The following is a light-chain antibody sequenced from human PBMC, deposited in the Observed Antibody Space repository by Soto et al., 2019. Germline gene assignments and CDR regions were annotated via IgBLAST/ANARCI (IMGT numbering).Light chain of an antibody. CDR1: QSVGSW. Sequence: DIQMTQSPSTLSASVGDRVTITCRASQSVGSWLAGYQQNPGKAPKLLLYYAHSLDSGVASRFSGSGSGTELTLSSSRGQHDDFATYYWHQYNIYWKFGQGTKVES. CDR3: HQYNIYWK. CDR2: YAH. V-gene: IGKV1-5*01. J-gene: IGKJ1*01.